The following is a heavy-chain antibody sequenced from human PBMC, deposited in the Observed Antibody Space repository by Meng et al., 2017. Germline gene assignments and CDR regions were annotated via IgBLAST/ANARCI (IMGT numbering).Heavy chain of an antibody. Sequence: VPPVQSGGEVKKPCFPVEVYCKASGRAFSRYAITWLRQAPGKGVEWMGGISPIFVTANYAQKFHGRVTITTDESTTTAYKELSSLRSEDTAVYYCARGYRGYSYVHDAFDIWGQGTMVTVSS. D-gene: IGHD5-18*01. CDR1: GRAFSRYA. CDR3: ARGYRGYSYVHDAFDI. CDR2: ISPIFVTA. J-gene: IGHJ3*02. V-gene: IGHV1-69*01.